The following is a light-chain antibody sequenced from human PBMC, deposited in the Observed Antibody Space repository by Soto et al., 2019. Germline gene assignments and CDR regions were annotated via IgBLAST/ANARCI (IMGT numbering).Light chain of an antibody. CDR3: QQSYSTPPYT. V-gene: IGKV1-39*01. J-gene: IGKJ2*01. CDR1: QSISSY. CDR2: AAS. Sequence: DLQMTQSPSSLSASVGDRVTITCRASQSISSYLNWYQQKPGKAPKLLIYAASSLQSGVPSRFSGIGSGTDFTLTISSLQPEDFATYYFQQSYSTPPYTFGQGTKLEIK.